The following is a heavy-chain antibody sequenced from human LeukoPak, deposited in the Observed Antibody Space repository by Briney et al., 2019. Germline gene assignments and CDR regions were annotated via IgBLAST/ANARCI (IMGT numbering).Heavy chain of an antibody. CDR3: AKGGDYSSYFDY. CDR1: GFDLTTYA. D-gene: IGHD4-17*01. J-gene: IGHJ4*02. CDR2: IRYDGGNE. Sequence: GGSLRLSCAASGFDLTTYAMTWVRQAPGKGLGWVAFIRYDGGNEYYADSVKGRFTISRDNSKNTLYLQMNSLRAEDTAVYYCAKGGDYSSYFDYWGQGTLVTVSS. V-gene: IGHV3-30*02.